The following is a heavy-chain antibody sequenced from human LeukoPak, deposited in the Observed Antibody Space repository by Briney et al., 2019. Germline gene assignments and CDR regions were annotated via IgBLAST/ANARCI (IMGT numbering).Heavy chain of an antibody. V-gene: IGHV4-59*08. CDR3: ARAMSIAARLQTIFDY. J-gene: IGHJ4*02. CDR1: GGSLSSYY. Sequence: SETLSLTCTVSGGSLSSYYWSWIRQPPGKGLEWIGYIYYSGSTNYKPSLKSRVTISVDTSKNQFSLNLTSVTAADTAVYYCARAMSIAARLQTIFDYWGQGTLVTVSS. CDR2: IYYSGST. D-gene: IGHD6-6*01.